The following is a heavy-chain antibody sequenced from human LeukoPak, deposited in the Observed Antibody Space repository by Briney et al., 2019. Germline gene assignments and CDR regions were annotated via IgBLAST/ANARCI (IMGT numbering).Heavy chain of an antibody. V-gene: IGHV4-4*07. CDR2: IYTTGNT. Sequence: SETLSLTRTVSGGSISASYWNWIRQPAGKGLEWIGQIYTTGNTKYNPSLKSRVTMSVDTSKSQFSLKLSSVTAADTAVYYCARGEWELRYWGQGALVTVSS. J-gene: IGHJ4*02. CDR3: ARGEWELRY. D-gene: IGHD1-26*01. CDR1: GGSISASY.